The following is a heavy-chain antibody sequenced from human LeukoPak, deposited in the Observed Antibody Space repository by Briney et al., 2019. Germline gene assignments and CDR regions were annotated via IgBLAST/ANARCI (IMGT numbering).Heavy chain of an antibody. Sequence: GGSLRLSCAASGFTVSSNYMSWVRRARGKGVEGLSDIYSGGSTLYADSVQGQFTISRDNFKNTLYLQMNSLRAEDTAVYYCARSLIPGPCFDYWGQGTLVSVSS. J-gene: IGHJ4*02. CDR2: IYSGGST. CDR1: GFTVSSNY. V-gene: IGHV3-53*01. D-gene: IGHD2-2*02. CDR3: ARSLIPGPCFDY.